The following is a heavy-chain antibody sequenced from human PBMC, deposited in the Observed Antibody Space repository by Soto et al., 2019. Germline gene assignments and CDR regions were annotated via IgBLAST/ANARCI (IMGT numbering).Heavy chain of an antibody. V-gene: IGHV3-74*01. CDR1: GFTFSSYW. CDR2: INSDGSST. Sequence: GGSLRLSCAASGFTFSSYWMHWVRQAPGKGLVWVSRINSDGSSTSYEDSVKGRFTISRDNAKNTLYLQMNSLRAEDTAVYYCARAMAYCGGDCYYFDYWGQGTLVTVSS. J-gene: IGHJ4*02. CDR3: ARAMAYCGGDCYYFDY. D-gene: IGHD2-21*02.